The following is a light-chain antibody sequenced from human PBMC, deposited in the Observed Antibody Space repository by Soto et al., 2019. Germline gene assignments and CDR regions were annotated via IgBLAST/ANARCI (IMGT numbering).Light chain of an antibody. CDR2: SSN. V-gene: IGLV1-44*01. Sequence: QSILTQPPSASGTPGQRVSISCSGSSSNIGSNTVSWFQQLPGTAPKLLIHSSNQRPSGVPDRFSGSKSGTSASLAISGLQSEDEADYHCAAWDDSLNVWVFGGGTQLTVL. J-gene: IGLJ3*02. CDR1: SSNIGSNT. CDR3: AAWDDSLNVWV.